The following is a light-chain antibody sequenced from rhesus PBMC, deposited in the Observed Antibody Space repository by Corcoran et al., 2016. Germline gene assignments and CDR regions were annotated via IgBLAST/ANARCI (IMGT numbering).Light chain of an antibody. CDR1: QSLLSINGFNY. Sequence: DIVMTQTPLSLSVTLGEPASISCRSSQSLLSINGFNYLNWYLQKPGKDPQLLMYHGFNRASGGSDGCRGSGSGSDFTVKISRVVGEDFGVYCCMQGIQLPLTFSHGTKLDIE. V-gene: IGKV2-60*01. CDR2: HGF. CDR3: MQGIQLPLT. J-gene: IGKJ3*01.